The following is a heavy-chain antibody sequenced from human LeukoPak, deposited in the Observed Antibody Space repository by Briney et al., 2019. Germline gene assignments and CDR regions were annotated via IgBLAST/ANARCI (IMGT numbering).Heavy chain of an antibody. D-gene: IGHD3-22*01. CDR1: GFTFSGSA. CDR2: IRSKANSYAT. Sequence: GGSLRLSCAASGFTFSGSAMHWVRQASGEGLEWVGRIRSKANSYATAYAASVKGRFTISRDDSKNTAYLQMNSLKTEDTAVYYCTTNYDSSPNWFDPWGQGTLVTVSS. V-gene: IGHV3-73*01. J-gene: IGHJ5*02. CDR3: TTNYDSSPNWFDP.